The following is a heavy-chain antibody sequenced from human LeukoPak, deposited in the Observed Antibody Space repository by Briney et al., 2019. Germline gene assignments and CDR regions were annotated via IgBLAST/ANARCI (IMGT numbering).Heavy chain of an antibody. CDR2: IYPNDGDT. J-gene: IGHJ4*02. Sequence: ASVKVSCKASGYTFTDYYMHWVRQAPGQGFEWMGWIYPNDGDTNYAQKFQGRVTMTRDTSISTAHMEVSRLRSDDTAVYYCARANFLYCSSSTCPFDYWGQGTLVTVSS. CDR3: ARANFLYCSSSTCPFDY. V-gene: IGHV1-2*02. D-gene: IGHD2-2*01. CDR1: GYTFTDYY.